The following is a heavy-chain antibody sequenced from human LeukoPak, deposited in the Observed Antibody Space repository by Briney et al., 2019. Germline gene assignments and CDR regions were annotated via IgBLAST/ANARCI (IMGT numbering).Heavy chain of an antibody. D-gene: IGHD3-22*01. CDR3: ARDRRVMYYYDTSGPTYFDY. Sequence: SETLSLTCTVSGGSISNYHWSWIRQPPGKGLEWIGYTYYSGSTNYNPSLNSRLTISIDTSKNQFSLNLSSVTAADTAVYYCARDRRVMYYYDTSGPTYFDYWGQGTLVTVSS. CDR2: TYYSGST. CDR1: GGSISNYH. J-gene: IGHJ4*02. V-gene: IGHV4-59*01.